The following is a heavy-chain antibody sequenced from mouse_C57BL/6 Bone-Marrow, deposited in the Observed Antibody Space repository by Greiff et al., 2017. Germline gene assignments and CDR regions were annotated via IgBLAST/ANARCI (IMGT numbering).Heavy chain of an antibody. CDR1: GFNIKDDY. Sequence: EVQLQQSGAELVRPGASVKLSCTASGFNIKDDYMHWVKQRPEQGLEWIGWIDPENGDTEYASKFQGKATITADTSSNTAYLQLSSLTSEDTAVYYCTTYATTVAYYLDYWGQGTTLTVSS. CDR2: IDPENGDT. V-gene: IGHV14-4*01. D-gene: IGHD1-1*01. J-gene: IGHJ2*01. CDR3: TTYATTVAYYLDY.